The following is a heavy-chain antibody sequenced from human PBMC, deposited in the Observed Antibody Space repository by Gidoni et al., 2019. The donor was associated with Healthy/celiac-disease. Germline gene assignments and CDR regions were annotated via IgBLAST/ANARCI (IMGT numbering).Heavy chain of an antibody. V-gene: IGHV4-59*01. CDR3: ASFHDYGNYFDY. Sequence: QVQLQESGPGLVKPSETLSLTCTVSGGSISSYYWSWIRQPPGKGLEWIGYIYYSGSTNYNPSLKSRVTISVDTSKNQFSLKLSSVTAADTAVYYCASFHDYGNYFDYWGQGTLVTVSS. J-gene: IGHJ4*02. CDR2: IYYSGST. CDR1: GGSISSYY. D-gene: IGHD4-17*01.